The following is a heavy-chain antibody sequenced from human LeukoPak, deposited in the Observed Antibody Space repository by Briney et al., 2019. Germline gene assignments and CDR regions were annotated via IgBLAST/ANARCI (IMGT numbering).Heavy chain of an antibody. V-gene: IGHV3-30-3*01. CDR3: ARVGTAMVTEDWFDP. Sequence: PGGSLRLSCAASGFTFSSYAMHWVRQAPGKGLEWVAVISYDGSNKYYADSVKGRFTISRDNSKNTLYLQMNSLRAKDTAVYYCARVGTAMVTEDWFDPWGQGTLVTVSS. J-gene: IGHJ5*02. CDR1: GFTFSSYA. CDR2: ISYDGSNK. D-gene: IGHD5-18*01.